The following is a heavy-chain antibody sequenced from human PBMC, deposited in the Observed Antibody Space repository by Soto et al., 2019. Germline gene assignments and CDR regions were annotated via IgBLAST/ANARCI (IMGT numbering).Heavy chain of an antibody. D-gene: IGHD3-22*01. J-gene: IGHJ5*02. CDR1: GGSISSYY. Sequence: SETLSRTCTVSGGSISSYYWSWIRQPPGKGLEWIGYIYYSGSTNYNPYLKSRVTISVDTSKNQFSLKLSSVTAADPAVYYCATALYYYDSSGYTHWFDPWGQGTLVSVSS. CDR2: IYYSGST. V-gene: IGHV4-59*01. CDR3: ATALYYYDSSGYTHWFDP.